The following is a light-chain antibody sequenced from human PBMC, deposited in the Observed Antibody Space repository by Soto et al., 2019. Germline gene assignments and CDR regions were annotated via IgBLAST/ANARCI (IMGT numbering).Light chain of an antibody. Sequence: DIQMTQSPSSLSASVGDRVTITCRSSQSIGSYVNWYQQKPGKAPKLLIFAASSLQGGVPSRFTGSGYGTDVTLTISGLQPGDFATYYCQQSYIIPRVFGQGTTVEIK. CDR1: QSIGSY. V-gene: IGKV1-39*01. CDR3: QQSYIIPRV. CDR2: AAS. J-gene: IGKJ1*01.